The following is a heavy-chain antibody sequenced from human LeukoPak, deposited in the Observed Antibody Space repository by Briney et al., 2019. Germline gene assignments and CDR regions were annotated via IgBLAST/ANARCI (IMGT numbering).Heavy chain of an antibody. CDR2: IYYSGST. V-gene: IGHV4-39*01. D-gene: IGHD5-24*01. CDR1: GGSISSSSYY. J-gene: IGHJ4*02. CDR3: ARQSIGRWLPPTQPDY. Sequence: SETLSLTCTVSGGSISSSSYYWGWIRQPPGKGLEWIGSIYYSGSTYYNPSLKSRITISVDTSKNQLSLKLSSVTAADTAVYYCARQSIGRWLPPTQPDYWGQGTLVTVSS.